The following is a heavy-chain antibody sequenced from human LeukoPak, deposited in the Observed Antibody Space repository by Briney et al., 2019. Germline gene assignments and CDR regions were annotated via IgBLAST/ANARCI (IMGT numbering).Heavy chain of an antibody. D-gene: IGHD4-11*01. V-gene: IGHV4-61*02. J-gene: IGHJ4*02. CDR3: ARVTVTLPWDYYFDY. CDR1: GGSISSGSYY. Sequence: SETLSLTCTVSGGSISSGSYYWSWIRQPAGKGLEWIGRIYTSGSTNYNPSLKSRVTISVDTSKNQFSLKLSSVTAADTAVYYCARVTVTLPWDYYFDYWGQGTLVTVSS. CDR2: IYTSGST.